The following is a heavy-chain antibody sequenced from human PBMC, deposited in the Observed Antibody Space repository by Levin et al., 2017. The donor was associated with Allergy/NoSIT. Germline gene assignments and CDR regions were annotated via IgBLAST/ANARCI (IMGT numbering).Heavy chain of an antibody. J-gene: IGHJ4*02. CDR3: ARWRGGFDY. Sequence: SGPTLVKPTQTLTLTCSFSGFPLTTGGVAVGWIRQPPGKALDWLALIYWDDTKRYSPSLKSRLTITKDTSRNQVIFILTNVDPVDTATYYCARWRGGFDYWGQGTLVIVSS. CDR1: GFPLTTGGVA. V-gene: IGHV2-5*02. CDR2: IYWDDTK. D-gene: IGHD1-1*01.